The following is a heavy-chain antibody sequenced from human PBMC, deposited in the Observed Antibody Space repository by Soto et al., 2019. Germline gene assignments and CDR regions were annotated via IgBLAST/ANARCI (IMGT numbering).Heavy chain of an antibody. Sequence: ETLSLTCAVYGGSFSGYYWSWIRQPPGKGLEWIGEINHSGSTNYNPSLKSRVTISVDTSKNQFSLKLSSVTAADTAVYYCARGSTDGPFDYWGQGTLVTVSS. V-gene: IGHV4-34*01. CDR2: INHSGST. CDR3: ARGSTDGPFDY. CDR1: GGSFSGYY. D-gene: IGHD2-8*01. J-gene: IGHJ4*02.